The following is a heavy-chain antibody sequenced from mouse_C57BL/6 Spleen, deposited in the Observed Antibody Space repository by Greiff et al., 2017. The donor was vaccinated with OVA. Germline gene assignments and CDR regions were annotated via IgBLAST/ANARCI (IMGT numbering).Heavy chain of an antibody. CDR2: INPNNGGT. J-gene: IGHJ2*01. CDR1: GYTFTDYY. CDR3: ARSRNWDVSYFDY. V-gene: IGHV1-26*01. Sequence: VQLQQSGPELVKPGASVKISCKASGYTFTDYYMNWVKQSHGKSLEWIGDINPNNGGTSYNQKFKGKATLTVDKSSSTAYMELRSLTSEDSAVYYCARSRNWDVSYFDYWGQGTTLTVSS. D-gene: IGHD4-1*01.